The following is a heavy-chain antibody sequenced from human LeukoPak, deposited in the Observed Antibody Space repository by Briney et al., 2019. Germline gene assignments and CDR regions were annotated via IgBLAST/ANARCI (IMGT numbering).Heavy chain of an antibody. D-gene: IGHD4-17*01. CDR3: ARDWSLAVTTSHFDY. Sequence: KSGGSLRLSCAASGFTFSDYYMSWIRQAPGKGLEWVSYISSSGSTIYYADSVKRRFTISRDNAKNSLYLQMTSLRAEDTAVYYCARDWSLAVTTSHFDYWGQGTLVTVSS. J-gene: IGHJ4*02. V-gene: IGHV3-11*04. CDR2: ISSSGSTI. CDR1: GFTFSDYY.